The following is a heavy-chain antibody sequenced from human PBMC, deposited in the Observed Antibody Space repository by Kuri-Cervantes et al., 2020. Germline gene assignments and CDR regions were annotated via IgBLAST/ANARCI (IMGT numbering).Heavy chain of an antibody. D-gene: IGHD2-2*01. CDR3: ARAGGYCSSTSCRLDY. J-gene: IGHJ4*02. CDR1: GFTFSSCS. V-gene: IGHV3-48*04. Sequence: GESLKISCAASGFTFSSCSMNWVRQAPGKGLEWVSYISSGSSTIYYADSVKGRFTISRDNAKNSLYLQMNSLRAEDTAVYYCARAGGYCSSTSCRLDYWGQGTLVTVSS. CDR2: ISSGSSTI.